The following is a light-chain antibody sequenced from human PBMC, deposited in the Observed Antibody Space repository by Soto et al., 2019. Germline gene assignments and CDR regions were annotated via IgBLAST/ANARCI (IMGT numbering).Light chain of an antibody. Sequence: QSVLTRARSVSGSPGHSGTISSTGTSSDVGGYNYVSWYQQHPGKAPKLMIYDVSKRPSGVPDRFSGSKSGNTASLTISGLQAEDEADYYCCSYAGSYTFYVFGTGTKVTVL. CDR3: CSYAGSYTFYV. V-gene: IGLV2-11*01. J-gene: IGLJ1*01. CDR1: SSDVGGYNY. CDR2: DVS.